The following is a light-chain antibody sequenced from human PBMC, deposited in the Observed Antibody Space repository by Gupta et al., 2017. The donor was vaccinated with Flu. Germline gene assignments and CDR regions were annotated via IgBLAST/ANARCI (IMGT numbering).Light chain of an antibody. CDR3: QQVNAAPLS. CDR1: HDIRDS. J-gene: IGKJ4*01. CDR2: AAS. Sequence: RSSPSASVGDRITITCRASHDIRDSLAWYQHKPGKGPSLLIYAASTLHSGVPSRFGGSGSGTEFTLTISILHPEDVATYYCQQVNAAPLSFGGGTRVEI. V-gene: IGKV1-27*01.